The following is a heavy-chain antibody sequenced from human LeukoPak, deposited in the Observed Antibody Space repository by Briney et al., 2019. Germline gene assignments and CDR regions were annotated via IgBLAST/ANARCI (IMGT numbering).Heavy chain of an antibody. V-gene: IGHV4-59*01. CDR1: GGSISSYY. D-gene: IGHD6-19*01. CDR2: IYYSGST. CDR3: AREGYSSGWYGSLGY. J-gene: IGHJ4*02. Sequence: SETLSLTCTVSGGSISSYYWSWIRQPPGKGLEWIGYIYYSGSTNYNPSLKSRVTISVDTSKNQFSLKLSSVTAADTAVYYCAREGYSSGWYGSLGYWGQGTLVTVPS.